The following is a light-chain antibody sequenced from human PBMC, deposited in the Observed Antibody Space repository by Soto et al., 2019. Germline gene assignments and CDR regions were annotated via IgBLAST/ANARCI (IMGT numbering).Light chain of an antibody. CDR2: EVS. CDR3: SSYAGSKGV. CDR1: SSDVGGYNY. Sequence: QSVLTQPPSASVSPGQSVTISCTGTSSDVGGYNYVSWYQQHPGKAPTLMIYEVSKRPSGVPDRFSGSKSGNTASLTVSGLQAEDEADYYCSSYAGSKGVFGGGTKLTVL. J-gene: IGLJ2*01. V-gene: IGLV2-8*01.